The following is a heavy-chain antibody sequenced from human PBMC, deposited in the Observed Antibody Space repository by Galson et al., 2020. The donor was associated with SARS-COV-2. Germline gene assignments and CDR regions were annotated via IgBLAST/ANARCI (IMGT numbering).Heavy chain of an antibody. V-gene: IGHV4-4*02. CDR2: MSRIGNN. Sequence: SETLSLTCAVSGASISSSSCWTWLRQPPGKGLEWIGEMSRIGNNNNNPSLKSRVTISADTSKNQFSLRLTSVTAADTAVYYCARDTSGWRPFYSWGQGTLVTVCS. CDR3: ARDTSGWRPFYS. J-gene: IGHJ4*02. CDR1: GASISSSSC. D-gene: IGHD6-19*01.